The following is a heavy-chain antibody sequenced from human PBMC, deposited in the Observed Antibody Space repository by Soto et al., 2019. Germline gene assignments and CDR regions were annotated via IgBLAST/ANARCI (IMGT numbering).Heavy chain of an antibody. CDR3: ARDVGLDSDDFFAY. CDR2: IRGDGGQT. CDR1: GFTFTSYG. D-gene: IGHD3-9*01. V-gene: IGHV3-23*01. J-gene: IGHJ4*02. Sequence: GGSLRLSCTASGFTFTSYGMGWVRQAPGKGLQWVSTIRGDGGQTHYTDSVKGRFSISRDNSKNTVYLQVDSLRAEDTAMYFCARDVGLDSDDFFAYWGQGTQVTVSS.